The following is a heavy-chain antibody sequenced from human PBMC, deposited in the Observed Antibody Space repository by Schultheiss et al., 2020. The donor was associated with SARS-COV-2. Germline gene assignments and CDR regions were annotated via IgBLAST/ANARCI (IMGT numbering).Heavy chain of an antibody. CDR3: ARARVPDY. D-gene: IGHD5/OR15-5a*01. V-gene: IGHV1-69*04. J-gene: IGHJ4*02. Sequence: GGSLRLSCKASGYTFTGYYMHWVRQAPGQGLEWMGRIIPILGIANYAQKFQGRVTITADKSTSTAYMELSSLRSEDTAVYYCARARVPDYWGQGTLVTVSS. CDR2: IIPILGIA. CDR1: GYTFTGYY.